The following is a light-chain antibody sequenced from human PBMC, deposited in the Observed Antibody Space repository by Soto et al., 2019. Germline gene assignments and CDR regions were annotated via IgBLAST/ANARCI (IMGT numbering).Light chain of an antibody. CDR1: QSISSW. CDR3: QQYSSYWT. J-gene: IGKJ1*01. Sequence: IQMTQSPSTLSASVVDRVTITCRASQSISSWLAWYQQKPGKAPKFLIYDASNLESGVPSRFSGSGSGTEFTLTISSLQPDDFATYYCQQYSSYWTFGQGTKV. CDR2: DAS. V-gene: IGKV1-5*01.